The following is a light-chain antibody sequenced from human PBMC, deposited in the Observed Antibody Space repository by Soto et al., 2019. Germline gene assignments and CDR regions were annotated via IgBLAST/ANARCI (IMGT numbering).Light chain of an antibody. CDR3: SSYTSSSTVV. CDR1: SSDVGGYNY. Sequence: QSVLPQPASVSGSPGQSITISCTGTSSDVGGYNYVSWYQQHPGKAPKLMIYEVSYRPSGVSNRFSGSKSGNTASLTISGLQAEDEADYYCSSYTSSSTVVFGGGTKLTVL. J-gene: IGLJ2*01. CDR2: EVS. V-gene: IGLV2-14*01.